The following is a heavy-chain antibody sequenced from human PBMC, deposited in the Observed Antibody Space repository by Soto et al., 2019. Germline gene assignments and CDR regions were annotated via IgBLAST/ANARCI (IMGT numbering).Heavy chain of an antibody. CDR3: ARTSVTAMDFNH. V-gene: IGHV4-30-4*01. CDR1: GGSVSSGDFY. D-gene: IGHD4-17*01. CDR2: IYYSGST. Sequence: QVQLQESGPGLVKPSQTLSLTCTVSGGSVSSGDFYWSWIRQPPGKGLEWIGYIYYSGSTYYNPSLKSRVIISVDMSKNQFSLKVNSVTAADTAVYYCARTSVTAMDFNHWGQGALVAVSS. J-gene: IGHJ4*02.